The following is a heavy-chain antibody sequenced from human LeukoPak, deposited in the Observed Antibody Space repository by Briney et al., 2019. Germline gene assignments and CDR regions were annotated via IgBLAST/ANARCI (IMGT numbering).Heavy chain of an antibody. CDR1: GFTFSSYS. Sequence: PGGPLRLSCAASGFTFSSYSMNWVRQAPGKGLEWVSSISSSSSYIYYADSVKGRFTISRDNAKNSLYLQINSLRAEDTAVYYCARGDYYGSGTPGYWGQGTLVTVSS. CDR3: ARGDYYGSGTPGY. D-gene: IGHD3-10*01. J-gene: IGHJ4*02. V-gene: IGHV3-21*01. CDR2: ISSSSSYI.